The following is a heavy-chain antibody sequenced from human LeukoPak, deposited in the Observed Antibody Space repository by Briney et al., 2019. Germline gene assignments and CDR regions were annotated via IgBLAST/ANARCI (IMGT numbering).Heavy chain of an antibody. Sequence: LTGGSLRPSCAASGFTFSSYAMSWVRQAPGKGLEWVSAISGSGGSTYYADSVKGRFTISRDNSKNTLYLQMNSLRAEDTAVYYCAKCPGTFKKRLDSDYWGQGTLVTVSS. V-gene: IGHV3-23*01. D-gene: IGHD1-1*01. CDR3: AKCPGTFKKRLDSDY. J-gene: IGHJ4*02. CDR1: GFTFSSYA. CDR2: ISGSGGST.